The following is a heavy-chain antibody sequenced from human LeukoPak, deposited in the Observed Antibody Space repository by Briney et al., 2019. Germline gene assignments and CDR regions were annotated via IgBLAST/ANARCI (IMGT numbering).Heavy chain of an antibody. J-gene: IGHJ3*02. CDR3: AGTRGMTTVTTGAFDI. Sequence: PSETLSLTCTVSGGSISSYYWSWIRQPPGKGLEWIGYIYYSGSTNYNPSLKSRVTISVDTSKNQFSLKLSSVTAADTAVYYCAGTRGMTTVTTGAFDIWGQGTMVTVSS. V-gene: IGHV4-59*12. CDR1: GGSISSYY. CDR2: IYYSGST. D-gene: IGHD4-17*01.